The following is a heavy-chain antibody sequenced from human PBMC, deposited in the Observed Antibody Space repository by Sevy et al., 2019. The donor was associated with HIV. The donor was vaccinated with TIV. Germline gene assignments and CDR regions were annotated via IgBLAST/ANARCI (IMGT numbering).Heavy chain of an antibody. CDR2: ISGSGGGT. Sequence: GGSLRLSCAASGFTFSSYAMSWVRQAPGKGLEWVSAISGSGGGTYYADSVKGRFTISRDNSKNTLYLQMNSLRAEDTAVYYYAKADFWSGYYPYYFDYWGQGTLVTVSS. CDR1: GFTFSSYA. V-gene: IGHV3-23*01. CDR3: AKADFWSGYYPYYFDY. J-gene: IGHJ4*02. D-gene: IGHD3-3*01.